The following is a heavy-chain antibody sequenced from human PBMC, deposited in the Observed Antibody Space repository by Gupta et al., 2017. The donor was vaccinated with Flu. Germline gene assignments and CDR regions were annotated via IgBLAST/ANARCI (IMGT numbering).Heavy chain of an antibody. Sequence: GYYLHWVRQAPGQGLEWMGWIYPNTGCTNYAQKFQGRVTMTRDTSITTVYMELSRLRSDDTAVYYCASISGSYRNDYWGQGTLVTVSS. CDR2: IYPNTGCT. D-gene: IGHD1-26*01. V-gene: IGHV1-2*02. CDR1: GYY. CDR3: ASISGSYRNDY. J-gene: IGHJ4*02.